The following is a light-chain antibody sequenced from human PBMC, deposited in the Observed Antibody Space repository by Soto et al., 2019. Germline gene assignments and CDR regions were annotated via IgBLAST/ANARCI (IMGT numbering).Light chain of an antibody. CDR2: EVT. V-gene: IGLV2-8*01. Sequence: QSALTQPPSASGSPGQSVTISCTGTSXXVGAYNYVSWYQQHAGKAPKLVIYEVTKRPSGVPDRFSGSKSANTASLTVXGXXXXXXXXXYCSSFASSNTWVFGGGTKLTVL. CDR1: SXXVGAYNY. J-gene: IGLJ3*02. CDR3: SSFASSNTWV.